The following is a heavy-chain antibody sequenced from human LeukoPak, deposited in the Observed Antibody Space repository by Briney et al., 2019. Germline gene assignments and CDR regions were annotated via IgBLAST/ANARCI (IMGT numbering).Heavy chain of an antibody. CDR1: GGSISSYY. J-gene: IGHJ4*02. D-gene: IGHD2-21*02. Sequence: SETLSLTCTVSGGSISSYYWSWIRQPPGKGLEWIGYIYYSGSTNYNPSLKSRVTMSVDTSKNQFSLKLSSVTVADTAVYYCARSYCGGDCSPYNFDYWGQGTLVTVSS. V-gene: IGHV4-59*01. CDR2: IYYSGST. CDR3: ARSYCGGDCSPYNFDY.